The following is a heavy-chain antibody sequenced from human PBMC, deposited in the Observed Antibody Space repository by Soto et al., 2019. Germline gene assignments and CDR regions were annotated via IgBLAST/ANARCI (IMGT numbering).Heavy chain of an antibody. J-gene: IGHJ4*02. CDR1: GFDFDDHA. CDR3: TRDIFRTITTVDF. D-gene: IGHD4-4*01. Sequence: EVQLVESGGGLVQPGRSLRLSCVGSGFDFDDHAMSWVRQAPGKGLEWVAGVSWNGAYIGYVSSVRGRFTISRDDAKNSLYLQMNSLRPEDTALYFCTRDIFRTITTVDFWGQGTLVTVSS. CDR2: VSWNGAYI. V-gene: IGHV3-9*01.